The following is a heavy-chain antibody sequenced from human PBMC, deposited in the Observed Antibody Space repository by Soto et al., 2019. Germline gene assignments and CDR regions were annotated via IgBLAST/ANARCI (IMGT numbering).Heavy chain of an antibody. J-gene: IGHJ3*02. CDR2: SSGSVGTT. V-gene: IGHV3-23*01. CDR3: AKTANGWFSAFDI. D-gene: IGHD6-19*01. Sequence: EVQLLESGGGLVQPGGSLRLSCAASGFTFSSYAMSWVRQAPGKGLEWVSASSGSVGTTYYADSVKGRFTFSRDNSKNTLYLQMNSLRAEDTAVYYCAKTANGWFSAFDIWGQGTMVTVSS. CDR1: GFTFSSYA.